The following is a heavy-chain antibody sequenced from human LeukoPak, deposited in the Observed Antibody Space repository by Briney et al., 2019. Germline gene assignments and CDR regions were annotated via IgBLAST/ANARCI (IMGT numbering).Heavy chain of an antibody. CDR1: GGSISSYY. J-gene: IGHJ4*02. D-gene: IGHD6-13*01. Sequence: SGTLSLTCTVSGGSISSYYWSWIRQPPGKGLEWIGYIYYSGSTNYNPSLKSRLTISVDTSKNQFSLKLTSVTAADTAVYYCSRATSSWRPFDYWGQGALVTVSS. V-gene: IGHV4-59*01. CDR2: IYYSGST. CDR3: SRATSSWRPFDY.